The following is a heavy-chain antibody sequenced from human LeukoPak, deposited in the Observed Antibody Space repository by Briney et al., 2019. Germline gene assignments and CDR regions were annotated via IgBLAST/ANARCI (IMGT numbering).Heavy chain of an antibody. CDR1: GFTFSSYS. V-gene: IGHV3-21*04. CDR2: ISSSSSYI. Sequence: GGSLRLSCAASGFTFSSYSMNWVRQAPGKGLEWVSSISSSSSYIYYADSVKGRFTISRDNSKNTLSLQMNSLRAEDTAVYYCAKVVAGYWGQGTLVTVSS. J-gene: IGHJ4*02. CDR3: AKVVAGY. D-gene: IGHD5-12*01.